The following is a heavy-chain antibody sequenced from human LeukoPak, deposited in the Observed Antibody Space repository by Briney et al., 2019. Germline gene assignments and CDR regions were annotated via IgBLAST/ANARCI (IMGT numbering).Heavy chain of an antibody. V-gene: IGHV3-23*01. Sequence: GGSLRLSCAASGFTFSSYAMNWVRQAPGKGLEWVSAISGSGDNTYYADSVKGRFTISRDNSKNTLYLQMNSLRAEDTAVYYCARVTYGSGTYGAFDYWGQGTLVTVSS. CDR3: ARVTYGSGTYGAFDY. D-gene: IGHD3-10*01. CDR1: GFTFSSYA. CDR2: ISGSGDNT. J-gene: IGHJ4*02.